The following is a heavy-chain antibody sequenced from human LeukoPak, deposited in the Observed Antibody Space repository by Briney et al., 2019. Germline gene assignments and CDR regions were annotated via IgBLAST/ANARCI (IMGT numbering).Heavy chain of an antibody. V-gene: IGHV3-23*01. CDR2: ISGSGGNT. J-gene: IGHJ4*02. D-gene: IGHD3-22*01. Sequence: GGSLRLSCAASTFIFSNYGMSWVRQAPGKGLEWVSSISGSGGNTYYADSVKGRFTISRDNSKNTLFLQMNSLRAEDTAVYYCAKAAGDSSGSAGYFDYWGQGTLVTVSS. CDR3: AKAAGDSSGSAGYFDY. CDR1: TFIFSNYG.